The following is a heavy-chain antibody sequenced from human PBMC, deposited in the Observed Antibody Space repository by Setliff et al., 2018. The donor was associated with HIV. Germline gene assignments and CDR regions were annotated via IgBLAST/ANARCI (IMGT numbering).Heavy chain of an antibody. CDR1: GGSISRGSYY. Sequence: KTSETLSLTCTVSGGSISRGSYYWAWIRQPAGKGLVWIGRLHASGSTNYNPSLKSRVTISVDTSKNQLSLQLRSVAVADTAVYYCARDEAVAGFAYWGQGTRVTVS. J-gene: IGHJ4*02. CDR3: ARDEAVAGFAY. D-gene: IGHD6-19*01. V-gene: IGHV4-61*02. CDR2: LHASGST.